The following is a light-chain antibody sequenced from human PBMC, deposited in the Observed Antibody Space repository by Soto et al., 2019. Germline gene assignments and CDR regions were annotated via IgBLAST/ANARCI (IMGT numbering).Light chain of an antibody. CDR2: GES. Sequence: EIVLTQSPGTLSLSPGERATLSCRASQSVSSSYLAWYQQKPGQAPRILIFGESSRATGIPDRFSGSGSGTDLNLTISRLEPEDIATYYCQXYGSSPRTFGQGTKVDIK. V-gene: IGKV3-20*01. J-gene: IGKJ1*01. CDR1: QSVSSSY. CDR3: QXYGSSPRT.